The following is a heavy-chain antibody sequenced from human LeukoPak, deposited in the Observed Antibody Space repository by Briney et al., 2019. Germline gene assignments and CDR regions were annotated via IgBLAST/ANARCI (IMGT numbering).Heavy chain of an antibody. Sequence: ASXXVXCKVSGYTLTELSMHWVRQAPGKGLEWMGGFDPEDGETIYAQKFQGRVTMTEDTSTDTAYMELSSLRSEDTAVYYCATDPIYSGYAFRFDYWGQGTLVTVSS. D-gene: IGHD5-12*01. CDR3: ATDPIYSGYAFRFDY. J-gene: IGHJ4*02. CDR2: FDPEDGET. V-gene: IGHV1-24*01. CDR1: GYTLTELS.